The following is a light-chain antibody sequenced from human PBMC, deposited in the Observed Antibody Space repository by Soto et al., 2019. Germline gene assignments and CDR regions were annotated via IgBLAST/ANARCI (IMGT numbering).Light chain of an antibody. CDR1: QSVSSSF. J-gene: IGKJ1*01. Sequence: DIVLTQSPGTLSLSPGERATLSCRASQSVSSSFLACYQQKPGQAPRLLIYGASSRATGIPDRFSGSWSGTDFTLTISGLEPEDVAVYYCQQYGSSPWPFGQGTKVEIK. CDR3: QQYGSSPWP. CDR2: GAS. V-gene: IGKV3-20*01.